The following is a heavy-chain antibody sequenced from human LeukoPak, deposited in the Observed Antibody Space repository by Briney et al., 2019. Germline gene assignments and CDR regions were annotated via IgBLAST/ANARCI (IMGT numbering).Heavy chain of an antibody. V-gene: IGHV3-21*01. Sequence: GGSLRLSCAASGFTFSSYSMNWVRQAPGKGLEWVSSVSSGSGYIYYADSVKGRFTISRDNAKNSLYLQINNLRAEDTAVYYCARVHCSGGSCYSLGSSDYWGQGTLVTVSS. CDR3: ARVHCSGGSCYSLGSSDY. CDR2: VSSGSGYI. D-gene: IGHD2-15*01. CDR1: GFTFSSYS. J-gene: IGHJ4*02.